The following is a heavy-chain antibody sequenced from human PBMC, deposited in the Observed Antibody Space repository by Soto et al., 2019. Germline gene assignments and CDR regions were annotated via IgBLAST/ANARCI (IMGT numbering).Heavy chain of an antibody. CDR1: GFTFSSYG. CDR3: ARGGTYYYDSSGYEEDAFDI. V-gene: IGHV3-33*01. CDR2: IWYDGSNK. J-gene: IGHJ3*02. Sequence: PGGSLRLSCAASGFTFSSYGMHWVRQAPGKGLEWVAVIWYDGSNKYYADSVKGRFTISRDNSKNTLYLQMNSLRAEDTAVYYCARGGTYYYDSSGYEEDAFDIWGQGTMVTVSS. D-gene: IGHD3-22*01.